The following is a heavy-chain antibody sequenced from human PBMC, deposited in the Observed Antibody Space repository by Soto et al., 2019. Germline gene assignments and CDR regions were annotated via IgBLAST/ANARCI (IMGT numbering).Heavy chain of an antibody. J-gene: IGHJ4*02. CDR3: SRRYGDYFDY. D-gene: IGHD4-17*01. Sequence: SETLSLSCTVSGVSISSSSYYWGWIRQPPGKGLEWIGSIFYSGSTYYNPSLKSRVTLSVDTSKNQFSLKLSSVTAADTAVYYCSRRYGDYFDYWGQGTLVTVSS. CDR2: IFYSGST. V-gene: IGHV4-39*01. CDR1: GVSISSSSYY.